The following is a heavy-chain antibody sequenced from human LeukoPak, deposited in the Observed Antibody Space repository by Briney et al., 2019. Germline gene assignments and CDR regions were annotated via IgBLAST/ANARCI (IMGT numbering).Heavy chain of an antibody. J-gene: IGHJ4*02. D-gene: IGHD3-16*02. Sequence: ASVKVSCKASGYTLTGYYMHWVRQAPGQGLEWMGWISPNSGGTRCTQKFQDRVTMTRDTSISTAYMELSSLRSDDTAVYYCARGPFDYLWGNYRSSHAHFDYWGQGTLVTVSS. V-gene: IGHV1-2*02. CDR2: ISPNSGGT. CDR1: GYTLTGYY. CDR3: ARGPFDYLWGNYRSSHAHFDY.